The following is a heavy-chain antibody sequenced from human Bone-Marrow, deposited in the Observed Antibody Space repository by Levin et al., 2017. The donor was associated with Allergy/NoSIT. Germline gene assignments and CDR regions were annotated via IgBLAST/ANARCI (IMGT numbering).Heavy chain of an antibody. J-gene: IGHJ2*01. V-gene: IGHV1-69*06. CDR1: GGTFSSYA. D-gene: IGHD5-18*01. Sequence: SVKVSCKASGGTFSSYAISWVRQAPGQGLEWMGGIIPIFGTANYAQKFQGRVTITADKSTSTAYMELSSLRSEDTAVYYCARDYWDVDTAMGFDLWGRGTLVTVSS. CDR2: IIPIFGTA. CDR3: ARDYWDVDTAMGFDL.